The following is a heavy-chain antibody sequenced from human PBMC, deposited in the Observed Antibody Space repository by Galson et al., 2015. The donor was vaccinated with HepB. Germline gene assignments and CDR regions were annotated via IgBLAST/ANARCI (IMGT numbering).Heavy chain of an antibody. D-gene: IGHD3-22*01. Sequence: SLRLSCAASGFTFSSYGMHWVRQAPGKGLEWVAVIWYDGSNKYYADSVKGRFTISRDNSKNTLYLQMNSLRAEDTAVYYCARDSPDSSGYYYLKGEKFDYWGQGTLVTVSS. CDR3: ARDSPDSSGYYYLKGEKFDY. J-gene: IGHJ4*02. V-gene: IGHV3-33*01. CDR1: GFTFSSYG. CDR2: IWYDGSNK.